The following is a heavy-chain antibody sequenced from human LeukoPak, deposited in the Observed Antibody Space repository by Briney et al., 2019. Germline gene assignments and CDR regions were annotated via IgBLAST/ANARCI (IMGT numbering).Heavy chain of an antibody. J-gene: IGHJ6*02. CDR1: GYTLTELS. D-gene: IGHD3-10*01. CDR2: FDPEDGET. CDR3: ATDSGGTMVRGATTHYYYYGMDV. Sequence: GASVKVSCTVSGYTLTELSMHWVRQAPGKGLEWMGGFDPEDGETIYAQKFQGRVTMTEDTSTDTAYMELSSLRSEDTAVYYCATDSGGTMVRGATTHYYYYGMDVWGQGTTVTVSS. V-gene: IGHV1-24*01.